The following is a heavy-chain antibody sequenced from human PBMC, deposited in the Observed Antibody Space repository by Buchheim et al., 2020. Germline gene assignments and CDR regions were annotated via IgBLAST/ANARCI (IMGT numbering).Heavy chain of an antibody. CDR1: GGSFSSNNYY. J-gene: IGHJ6*03. CDR3: ARCAMVRDPVYYYYYMDV. CDR2: IYYSGRT. V-gene: IGHV4-61*05. D-gene: IGHD3-10*01. Sequence: QLQLQESGPGLVKPSETLSLSCTVSGGSFSSNNYYWGWIRQPPGRGLEWIGYIYYSGRTNYNPSLQNRVTISVDTSKNQLSLELSSVTAADTAVYYCARCAMVRDPVYYYYYMDVWGKGTT.